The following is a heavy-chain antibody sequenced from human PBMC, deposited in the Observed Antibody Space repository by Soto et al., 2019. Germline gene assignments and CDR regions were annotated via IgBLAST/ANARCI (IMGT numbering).Heavy chain of an antibody. CDR2: ISGSGGST. Sequence: GGSLRLSCAASGFTFSSYAMSWVRQAPGKGLGWVSAISGSGGSTYYADSVKGRFTISRDNSKNTLYLQMNSLRAEDTAVYYCANHPVRYFAWPSFDYWGKGPLVTVPS. V-gene: IGHV3-23*01. D-gene: IGHD3-9*01. CDR3: ANHPVRYFAWPSFDY. J-gene: IGHJ4*02. CDR1: GFTFSSYA.